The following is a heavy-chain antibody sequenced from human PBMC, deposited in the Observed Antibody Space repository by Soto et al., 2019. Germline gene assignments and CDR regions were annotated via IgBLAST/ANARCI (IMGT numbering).Heavy chain of an antibody. CDR3: GEGTGYWALNDY. J-gene: IGHJ4*02. D-gene: IGHD3-9*01. Sequence: QVNLVESGGGVIQPGKSLRLSCSASGFAFSTYAMHWVRQAPGKGLEWVAGIWADGSRQFYANSVKGRFTISRDNSNNTRQLQRISLRDDETAVYSCGEGTGYWALNDYWGQGTLVPVSS. CDR1: GFAFSTYA. V-gene: IGHV3-33*08. CDR2: IWADGSRQ.